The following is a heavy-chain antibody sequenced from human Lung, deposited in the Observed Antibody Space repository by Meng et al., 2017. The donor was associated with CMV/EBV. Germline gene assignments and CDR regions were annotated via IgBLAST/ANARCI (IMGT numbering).Heavy chain of an antibody. CDR3: SRVVTTFGVAHYDY. D-gene: IGHD3-3*01. CDR2: IRSKGYGGAR. J-gene: IGHJ4*02. V-gene: IGHV3-49*04. Sequence: CTVPGFTCGDYAMSWVRQAPGEGLEWVGFIRSKGYGGAREYAESVKGRFSISRDDSKSIAYLQMNSLKTEDTAVYYCSRVVTTFGVAHYDYWGQGTXVTVSS. CDR1: GFTCGDYA.